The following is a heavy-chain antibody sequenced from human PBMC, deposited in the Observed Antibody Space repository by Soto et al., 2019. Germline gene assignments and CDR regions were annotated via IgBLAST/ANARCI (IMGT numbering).Heavy chain of an antibody. CDR3: ARVKRGTGPNAFDI. V-gene: IGHV3-11*01. D-gene: IGHD3-9*01. CDR1: GFTFSDYY. Sequence: GGSLRLSCAASGFTFSDYYMSWIRQAPGKGLEWVSYISSSGSTIYYADSVKGRFTISRDNAKNSLYLQLNSLRAEDTAVYYCARVKRGTGPNAFDIWGQGTMVTVSS. CDR2: ISSSGSTI. J-gene: IGHJ3*02.